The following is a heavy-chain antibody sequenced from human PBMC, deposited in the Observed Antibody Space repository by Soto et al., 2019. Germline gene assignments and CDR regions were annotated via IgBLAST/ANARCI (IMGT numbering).Heavy chain of an antibody. CDR1: GGSISSYY. CDR3: ARQRDTAMVYYYYYGMDV. V-gene: IGHV4-59*08. CDR2: IYYSGST. D-gene: IGHD5-18*01. Sequence: SETLSLTCTVSGGSISSYYWSWIRQPPGKGLEWIGYIYYSGSTNYNPSLKSRVTISVDTSKNQFSLKLSSVTAADTAVYYCARQRDTAMVYYYYYGMDVWGQGTTVT. J-gene: IGHJ6*02.